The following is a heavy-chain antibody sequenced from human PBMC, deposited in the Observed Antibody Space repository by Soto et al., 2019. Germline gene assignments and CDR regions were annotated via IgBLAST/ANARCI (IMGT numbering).Heavy chain of an antibody. Sequence: SETLSLTCTVSGGSISSSSYYWGWIRQPPGKGLEWIGSIYYSGSTYYNPSLKSRVTISVDTSKNQFSLKLSSVTAADTAVYYCARHPNYDFWSGSLERDYYYGMDVWAQGTTVTVFS. J-gene: IGHJ6*02. CDR2: IYYSGST. CDR3: ARHPNYDFWSGSLERDYYYGMDV. D-gene: IGHD3-3*01. V-gene: IGHV4-39*01. CDR1: GGSISSSSYY.